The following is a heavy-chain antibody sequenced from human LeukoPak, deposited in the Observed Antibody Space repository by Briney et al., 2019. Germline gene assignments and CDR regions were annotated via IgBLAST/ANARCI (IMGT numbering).Heavy chain of an antibody. D-gene: IGHD2-2*02. CDR2: INHSGST. J-gene: IGHJ4*02. CDR1: GGSFSGYY. CDR3: ARLPRYCSSTSCYKKGDFDY. V-gene: IGHV4-34*01. Sequence: SETLSLTCAVYGGSFSGYYWSWIRQPPGKGLEWIGEINHSGSTNYNPSLKSRVTISVDTSKNQFSLKLSSVTAADTAVYYCARLPRYCSSTSCYKKGDFDYWGQGTLVTVSS.